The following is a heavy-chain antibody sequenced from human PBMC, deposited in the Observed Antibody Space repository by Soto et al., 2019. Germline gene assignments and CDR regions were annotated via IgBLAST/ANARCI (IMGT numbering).Heavy chain of an antibody. CDR2: FDPEDGET. CDR3: ATGRIAARPMDV. V-gene: IGHV1-24*01. Sequence: ASVKVSCKVSGYTLTELSMHWVRQAPGKGLEWMGGFDPEDGETIYAQKFQGRVTMTEDTSTDTAYMELSGLRSEDTAVYYCATGRIAARPMDVWGKGTTVTVSS. CDR1: GYTLTELS. D-gene: IGHD6-6*01. J-gene: IGHJ6*03.